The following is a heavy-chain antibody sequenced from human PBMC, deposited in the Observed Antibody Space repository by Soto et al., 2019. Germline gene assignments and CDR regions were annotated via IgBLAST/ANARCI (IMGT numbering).Heavy chain of an antibody. J-gene: IGHJ3*02. V-gene: IGHV3-33*01. CDR3: ARDGASSGYYDLNAFDI. Sequence: PGGSLRLSCAASGFTFSSYGMHWVRQAPGKGLEWVAVIWYDGSNKYYADSVKGRSTISRDNSKNKLYLQMNSLRAEDTAVYYCARDGASSGYYDLNAFDIWGQGTMVTVSS. CDR2: IWYDGSNK. D-gene: IGHD3-22*01. CDR1: GFTFSSYG.